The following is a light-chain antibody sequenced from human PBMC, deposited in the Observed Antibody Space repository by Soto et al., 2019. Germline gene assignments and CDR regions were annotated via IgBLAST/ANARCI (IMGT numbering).Light chain of an antibody. CDR2: GAF. CDR3: QQHNNWPQWT. V-gene: IGKV3-15*01. Sequence: EIVMTQSPATLSVSPGERATLSCRASQSVSSNLAWYQQKPGQAPRLLIYGAFTRATDIPARFSGSGSGTEFTLTLSSLQSEDFAVYYCQQHNNWPQWTFGQGTKVESK. CDR1: QSVSSN. J-gene: IGKJ1*01.